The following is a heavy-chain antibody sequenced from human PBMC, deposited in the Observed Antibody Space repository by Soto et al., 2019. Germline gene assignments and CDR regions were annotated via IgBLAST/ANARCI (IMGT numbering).Heavy chain of an antibody. CDR2: IYPGDSDT. J-gene: IGHJ6*02. D-gene: IGHD4-17*01. CDR3: AASMRWGTTDYYYYGMDV. V-gene: IGHV5-51*01. CDR1: GYSFTSYW. Sequence: VESLKISCNGSGYSFTSYWIGWVRQMPGKGLEWMGIIYPGDSDTRYSPSFQGQVTISADKSISTAYLQWSSLKASDTAMYYCAASMRWGTTDYYYYGMDVWGQGTTVTVSS.